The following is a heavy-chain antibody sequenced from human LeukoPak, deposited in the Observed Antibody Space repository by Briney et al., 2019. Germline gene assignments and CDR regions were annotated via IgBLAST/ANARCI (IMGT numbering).Heavy chain of an antibody. D-gene: IGHD6-13*01. J-gene: IGHJ4*02. Sequence: GGSLRLSCAASGFTFSSYGMHWVRQAPGKGLEWVAFIRYDGSNKYYADSVKGRFTISRDNSKNTLYLQMNSLRAEDTAVYYCAKDRGAGTELNFDYWGQGTLVTVSS. CDR3: AKDRGAGTELNFDY. CDR1: GFTFSSYG. V-gene: IGHV3-30*02. CDR2: IRYDGSNK.